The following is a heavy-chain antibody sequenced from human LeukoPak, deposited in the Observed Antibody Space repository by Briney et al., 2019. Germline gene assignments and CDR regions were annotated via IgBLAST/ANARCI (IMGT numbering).Heavy chain of an antibody. J-gene: IGHJ6*03. Sequence: PGGSLRLSCAASGFTFSSYEMNWVRQAPGKGLEWVSYISSSGSTIYYADSVKGRFTISRDNAKNSLYLQMNSLRAEDAAVYYCARYYYGSGIIMDVWGKGTTVAVSS. D-gene: IGHD3-10*01. CDR3: ARYYYGSGIIMDV. CDR1: GFTFSSYE. CDR2: ISSSGSTI. V-gene: IGHV3-48*03.